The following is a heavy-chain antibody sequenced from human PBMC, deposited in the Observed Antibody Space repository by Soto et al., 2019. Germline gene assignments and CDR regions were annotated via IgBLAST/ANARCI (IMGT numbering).Heavy chain of an antibody. CDR1: RYTFTGYY. D-gene: IGHD3-10*01. CDR2: INPNSGGT. Sequence: SVKLSFKASRYTFTGYYMHWVRQAPGQGLEWMGWINPNSGGTNYAQKFQGRVTMTRDTSISTAYMELSRLRSDDTAVYYCAREPYYYGSGSYDYWGQGTLVTVSS. V-gene: IGHV1-2*02. J-gene: IGHJ4*02. CDR3: AREPYYYGSGSYDY.